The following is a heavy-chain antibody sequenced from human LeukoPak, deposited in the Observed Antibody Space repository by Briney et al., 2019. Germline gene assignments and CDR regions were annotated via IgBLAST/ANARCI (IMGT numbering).Heavy chain of an antibody. V-gene: IGHV3-9*02. CDR3: AINGGGDSGYGNFDY. CDR1: GFTSDDYA. CDR2: INWNSDSI. Sequence: SLRLSCAVAGFTSDDYAMRWVRHVPGKGVEWVSGINWNSDSIGYADSVKGRFTTSRDNAKNSLFLQMNSLRAEDTAFYYCAINGGGDSGYGNFDYWGQGTLVTVSS. D-gene: IGHD5-12*01. J-gene: IGHJ4*02.